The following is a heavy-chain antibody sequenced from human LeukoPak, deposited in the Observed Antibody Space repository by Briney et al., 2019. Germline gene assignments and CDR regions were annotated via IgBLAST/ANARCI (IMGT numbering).Heavy chain of an antibody. D-gene: IGHD1-14*01. CDR2: ISGSGGST. Sequence: PGGSLRLSCAASGFTFSSYAMSWVRQAPGKGLEWVSAISGSGGSTYYADSVKGRFTISRDNSKNTLYLQMNSLRAEDTAVYYCAKDGKSIIRAYYFDYWGQGTLVTVSS. V-gene: IGHV3-23*01. CDR1: GFTFSSYA. CDR3: AKDGKSIIRAYYFDY. J-gene: IGHJ4*02.